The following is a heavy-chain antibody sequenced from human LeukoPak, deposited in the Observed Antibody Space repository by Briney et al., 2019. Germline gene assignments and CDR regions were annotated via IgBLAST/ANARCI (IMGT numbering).Heavy chain of an antibody. CDR2: IYHSGST. CDR1: GYSISSGYY. CDR3: ASYSGIYYDYFDY. V-gene: IGHV4-38-2*01. Sequence: SETLSLTCAVSGYSISSGYYWGWIRQPPGKGLEWIGSIYHSGSTHYNPSLKSRVTISVDTSKNQFSLKLSSVTAADTAVYYCASYSGIYYDYFDYWGQGTLVTVSS. J-gene: IGHJ4*02. D-gene: IGHD1-26*01.